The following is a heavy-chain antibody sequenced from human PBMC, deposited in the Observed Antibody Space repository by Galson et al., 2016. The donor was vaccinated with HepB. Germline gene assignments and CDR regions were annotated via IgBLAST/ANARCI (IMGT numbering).Heavy chain of an antibody. CDR2: ISGSGGST. V-gene: IGHV3-23*01. D-gene: IGHD3-16*02. CDR3: AKTYIWGSYRRDAFDI. CDR1: GFTFSSYA. J-gene: IGHJ3*02. Sequence: SLRLSCAASGFTFSSYAMSWVRQAPGKGLEWVSAISGSGGSTYYADSVKGRFTISRDNSKNTLYLQMNSLRAEDTAVYYCAKTYIWGSYRRDAFDIWGQGTMVTVSS.